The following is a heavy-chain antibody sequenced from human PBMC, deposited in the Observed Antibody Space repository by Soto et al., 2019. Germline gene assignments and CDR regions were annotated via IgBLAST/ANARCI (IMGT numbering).Heavy chain of an antibody. CDR3: ARDEAYDILTGYYNRYYYYYYMDV. CDR1: GFTFSSYG. J-gene: IGHJ6*03. Sequence: SLRLSCAASGFTFSSYGMHWVRQAPGKGLEWVAVIWYDGSNKYYADSVKGRFTISRDNSKNTLYLQMNSLRAEDTAVYYCARDEAYDILTGYYNRYYYYYYMDVWGKGTTVTVSS. CDR2: IWYDGSNK. V-gene: IGHV3-33*01. D-gene: IGHD3-9*01.